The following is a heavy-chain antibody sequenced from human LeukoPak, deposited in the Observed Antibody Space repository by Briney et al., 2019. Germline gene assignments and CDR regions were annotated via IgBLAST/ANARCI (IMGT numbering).Heavy chain of an antibody. Sequence: LRLSCAASGFTFSSYEMNWVRQPPGKGLKWIGSIYYSGSTYYNPSLKSRVTISVDTSKNQFSLKLSSVTAADTAVYYCARGSQWLNGFDYWGQGTLVTVSS. CDR1: GFTFSSYE. V-gene: IGHV4-39*07. J-gene: IGHJ4*02. CDR3: ARGSQWLNGFDY. D-gene: IGHD6-19*01. CDR2: IYYSGST.